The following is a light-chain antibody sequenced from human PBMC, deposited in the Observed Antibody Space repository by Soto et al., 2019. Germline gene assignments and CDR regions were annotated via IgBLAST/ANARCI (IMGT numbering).Light chain of an antibody. CDR1: QSVGSN. Sequence: ETVLTQSPGTLSLSPGETATLSCRASQSVGSNLAWYKQKPGQTPRVLIYGASNRATGIPARFSGSGSGTEFTLTISSLEPEDFEVYYCQQRSNWPITFGQGTRLEIK. CDR3: QQRSNWPIT. V-gene: IGKV3-11*01. CDR2: GAS. J-gene: IGKJ5*01.